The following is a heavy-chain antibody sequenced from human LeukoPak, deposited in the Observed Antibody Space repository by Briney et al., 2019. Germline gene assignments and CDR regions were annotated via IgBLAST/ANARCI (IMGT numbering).Heavy chain of an antibody. CDR3: ARIAVDAFDI. CDR2: TYYSGST. J-gene: IGHJ3*02. V-gene: IGHV4-59*01. Sequence: SETLSLTCTVSGGSISSYYWSWIRQPPGKGLEWIGYTYYSGSTNYNPSLKSRVTISVDTSKNQFSLKLSSVTAADTAVYYCARIAVDAFDIWGRGTMVTVSS. CDR1: GGSISSYY.